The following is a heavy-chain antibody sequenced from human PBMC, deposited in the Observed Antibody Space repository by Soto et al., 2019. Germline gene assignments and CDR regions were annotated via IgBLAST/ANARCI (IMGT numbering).Heavy chain of an antibody. D-gene: IGHD3-22*01. Sequence: SVKVSCKASGGTFSSYAISWVRQAPGQGREGMGGIIPIFGTANYAQKFQGRVTITADESTSTAYMELSSLRSEDTAVYYCARAYQDYYDSSGYFPSFDYWGQGTLVTVSS. V-gene: IGHV1-69*13. CDR1: GGTFSSYA. CDR2: IIPIFGTA. J-gene: IGHJ4*02. CDR3: ARAYQDYYDSSGYFPSFDY.